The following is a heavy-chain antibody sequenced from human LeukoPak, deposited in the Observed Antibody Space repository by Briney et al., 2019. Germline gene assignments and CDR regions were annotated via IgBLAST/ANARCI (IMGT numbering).Heavy chain of an antibody. Sequence: GGSLRLSCAASGFTFSSYSMNWVRQAPRKGLEWVSSISSSSSSYIYYADSVKGRFTISRDNAKNSVHLQMNSLRAEDTAVYYCATRYCSIAACRASSYKSLDVWGKGTTVTVSS. CDR1: GFTFSSYS. CDR2: ISSSSSSYI. D-gene: IGHD2-2*01. J-gene: IGHJ6*04. CDR3: ATRYCSIAACRASSYKSLDV. V-gene: IGHV3-21*06.